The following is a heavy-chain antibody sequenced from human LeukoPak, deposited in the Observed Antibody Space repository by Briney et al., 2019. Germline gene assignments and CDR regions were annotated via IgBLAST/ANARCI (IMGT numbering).Heavy chain of an antibody. V-gene: IGHV1-2*02. CDR3: ALLTNPNFDY. J-gene: IGHJ4*02. D-gene: IGHD1-1*01. Sequence: GASVKVSCKASGYTFTSYDINWVRQATGQGLEWMGWIDPNSGGTNYAQKFQGRVTMTRDTSISTAYMELSRLRSDDTAVYYCALLTNPNFDYWGQGTLVTVSS. CDR2: IDPNSGGT. CDR1: GYTFTSYD.